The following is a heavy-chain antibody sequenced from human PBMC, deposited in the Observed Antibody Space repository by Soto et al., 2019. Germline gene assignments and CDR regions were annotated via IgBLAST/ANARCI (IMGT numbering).Heavy chain of an antibody. Sequence: TGGSLRLSCAASGFTFTRYSMNWVRQAPGKGLEWVSSVSSTTNYIYYGDSMKGRFTISRDNAKNSLYLEMNSLRAEDTAVYYCARESEDLTSNFDYWGQGTLVTVSS. V-gene: IGHV3-21*06. CDR3: ARESEDLTSNFDY. CDR2: VSSTTNYI. CDR1: GFTFTRYS. J-gene: IGHJ4*02.